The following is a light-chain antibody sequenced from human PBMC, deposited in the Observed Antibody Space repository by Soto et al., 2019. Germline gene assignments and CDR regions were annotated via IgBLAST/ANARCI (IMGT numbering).Light chain of an antibody. CDR3: RQLNSYPST. CDR2: AAS. Sequence: IQLTQSPSSLSASVGDRVTMTFRASQGISSYLAWYQQKPGKAPKLLIYAASTLQSGVPSRFSGSGSRTDFTLTISRLQSEDFAIYFRRQLNSYPSTFGRGTKLEIK. CDR1: QGISSY. V-gene: IGKV1-9*01. J-gene: IGKJ2*01.